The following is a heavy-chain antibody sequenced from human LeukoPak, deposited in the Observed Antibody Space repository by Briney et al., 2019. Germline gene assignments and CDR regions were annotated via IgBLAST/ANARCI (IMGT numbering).Heavy chain of an antibody. J-gene: IGHJ4*02. CDR2: IYYSGST. CDR1: GGSISSGGYY. Sequence: SETLSLTCTVSGGSISSGGYYWSWIRQHPGTGLEWIGYIYYSGSTYYNPSLKSRVTISVDTSKNQFPLKLSSVTAADTAVHYCARVYADYYGSGSYYDYWGQGTLVTVSS. CDR3: ARVYADYYGSGSYYDY. D-gene: IGHD3-10*01. V-gene: IGHV4-31*03.